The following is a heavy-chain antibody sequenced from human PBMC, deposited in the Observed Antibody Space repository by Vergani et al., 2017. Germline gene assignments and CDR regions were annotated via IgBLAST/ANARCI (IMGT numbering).Heavy chain of an antibody. J-gene: IGHJ3*02. V-gene: IGHV4-30-2*01. Sequence: QLQLQESGSGLVKPSQTLSLTCAVSGGSISSGGYSWSWIRQPPGKGLEWIGYIYHSGSTYYNPSLKSRVTISVDRSKNQFSLKLSSVTAADTAVYYCARDGSRYCSGGSCCADAFDIWGQGTMVTVSS. CDR2: IYHSGST. D-gene: IGHD2-15*01. CDR1: GGSISSGGYS. CDR3: ARDGSRYCSGGSCCADAFDI.